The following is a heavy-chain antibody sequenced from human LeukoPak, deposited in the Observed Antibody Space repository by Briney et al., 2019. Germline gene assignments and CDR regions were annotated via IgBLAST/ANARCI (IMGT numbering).Heavy chain of an antibody. CDR3: ASCSIFDYYYYMDV. D-gene: IGHD2/OR15-2a*01. Sequence: PSETLSLTCTVSGYSIRNGYNWGWIRLSPGKGLEWLGSIYQSGSTYDNPSLKSRVTISVDTSKNQFSLKLSSVTAADTAVYYCASCSIFDYYYYMDVWGKGTTVTVSS. CDR2: IYQSGST. J-gene: IGHJ6*03. V-gene: IGHV4-38-2*02. CDR1: GYSIRNGYN.